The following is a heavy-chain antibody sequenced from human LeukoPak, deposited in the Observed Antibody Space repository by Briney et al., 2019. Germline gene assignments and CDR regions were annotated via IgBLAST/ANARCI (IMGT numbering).Heavy chain of an antibody. Sequence: GGSLRLSCAASGFTFSSCGMHWVRQAPGKGLEWVAVISYDGSNKYYADSVKGRFTISRDNSKNTLYLQMNSLRAEDTAVYYCAKGGVAIAGAFDFWGQGAVVTVSS. CDR3: AKGGVAIAGAFDF. D-gene: IGHD6-13*01. CDR2: ISYDGSNK. CDR1: GFTFSSCG. V-gene: IGHV3-30*18. J-gene: IGHJ3*01.